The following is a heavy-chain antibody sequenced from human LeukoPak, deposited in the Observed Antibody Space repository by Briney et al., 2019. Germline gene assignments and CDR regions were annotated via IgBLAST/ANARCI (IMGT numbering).Heavy chain of an antibody. J-gene: IGHJ4*02. CDR2: IRAYNGNT. CDR3: ARGGTYSRGLLVY. D-gene: IGHD1-26*01. CDR1: GYTFTSYG. Sequence: ASVKVSCKASGYTFTSYGISWGRQAPGQGLEWMGWIRAYNGNTNYAQKLQGRVTMTTDTSTSTPYMELRSLRSEDTAVYYCARGGTYSRGLLVYWGQGTLVTVSS. V-gene: IGHV1-18*01.